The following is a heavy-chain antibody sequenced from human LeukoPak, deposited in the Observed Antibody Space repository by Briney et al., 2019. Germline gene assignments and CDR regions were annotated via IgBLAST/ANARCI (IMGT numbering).Heavy chain of an antibody. J-gene: IGHJ3*02. Sequence: GGSLRLSCAASGFTFSSYGMHWVRQAPGKGLVWVAFIRYDGSNKYYADSVKGRFTIPRDNSKNTLYLQMNSLRAEDTAVYYCAKDWVFKCGGDCYSGLHAFDIWGQGTMVTVSS. CDR1: GFTFSSYG. CDR2: IRYDGSNK. CDR3: AKDWVFKCGGDCYSGLHAFDI. V-gene: IGHV3-30*02. D-gene: IGHD2-21*02.